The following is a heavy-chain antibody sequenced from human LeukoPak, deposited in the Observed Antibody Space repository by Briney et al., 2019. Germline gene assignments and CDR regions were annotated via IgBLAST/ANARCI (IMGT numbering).Heavy chain of an antibody. Sequence: EASVTVSCKASGYMFAVFGITWVRQAPGQGLEWMGSIRVHNGDTNYAQKFQGRLTMTTDTSATTAYMELRSLKSDDTAVYYCARDRYDVGVAFDFWGQGTMVTVSS. D-gene: IGHD1-14*01. V-gene: IGHV1-18*01. CDR2: IRVHNGDT. CDR1: GYMFAVFG. J-gene: IGHJ3*01. CDR3: ARDRYDVGVAFDF.